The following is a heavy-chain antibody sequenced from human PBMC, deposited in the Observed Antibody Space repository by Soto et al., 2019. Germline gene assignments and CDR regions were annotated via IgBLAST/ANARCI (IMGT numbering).Heavy chain of an antibody. CDR2: IFYSGST. J-gene: IGHJ4*02. D-gene: IGHD6-19*01. CDR3: ARYAAVAGILDY. V-gene: IGHV4-39*01. CDR1: GGSISSSSYK. Sequence: QLQLQESGPGLVKPSETLSLTCTVSGGSISSSSYKWGWIRQPPGKSLEWIGNIFYSGSTYYNPSLKGRXXLXVXXSKNQFSLTLSSVTAADTAVYYCARYAAVAGILDYWGQGTLVTVSS.